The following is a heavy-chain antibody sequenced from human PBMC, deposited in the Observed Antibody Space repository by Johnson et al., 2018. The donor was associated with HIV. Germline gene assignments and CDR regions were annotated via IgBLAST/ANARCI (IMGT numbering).Heavy chain of an antibody. J-gene: IGHJ3*02. CDR3: AKSPLVGAIDAFDI. CDR1: GFTVSSNY. CDR2: IYSGGST. D-gene: IGHD1-26*01. V-gene: IGHV3-53*01. Sequence: VQLVESGGGLIQPGGSLRLSCAASGFTVSSNYMSWVRQAQGKGLEPVSAIYSGGSTYYADSVKGRFTISRDNSKNTLYLQMNSLRAEDTALYYCAKSPLVGAIDAFDIRGQGTMVTVSS.